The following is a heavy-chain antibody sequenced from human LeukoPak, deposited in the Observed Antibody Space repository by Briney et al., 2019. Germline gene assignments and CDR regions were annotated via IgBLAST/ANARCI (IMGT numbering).Heavy chain of an antibody. CDR1: GFTLSSYA. V-gene: IGHV3-23*01. CDR3: AKAVDTTVVKVFDY. CDR2: ISGSGDST. Sequence: GGSLRLSCAASGFTLSSYAMSWVRQAPGKGLEWVSVISGSGDSTYYADSVKGRFTISRDNSRNTLCLQMNSLRAEDTAVYYCAKAVDTTVVKVFDYWGQGTLVTVSS. J-gene: IGHJ4*02. D-gene: IGHD5-18*01.